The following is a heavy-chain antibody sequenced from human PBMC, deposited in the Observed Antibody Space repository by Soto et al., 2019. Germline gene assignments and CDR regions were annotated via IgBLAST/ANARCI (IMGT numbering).Heavy chain of an antibody. CDR2: LYSSRDT. CDR1: GGSISSNSYS. V-gene: IGHV4-39*01. CDR3: ARHPGYCSGGSCNGQYTLDV. J-gene: IGHJ6*02. D-gene: IGHD2-15*01. Sequence: ETLSLTCSVSGGSISSNSYSWGWIRQPPGKGLEWIGTLYSSRDTYYNPSLKSRVTISADTSQNQFSLDLTSVTATDTAVYFFARHPGYCSGGSCNGQYTLDVWGQGTTVTVS.